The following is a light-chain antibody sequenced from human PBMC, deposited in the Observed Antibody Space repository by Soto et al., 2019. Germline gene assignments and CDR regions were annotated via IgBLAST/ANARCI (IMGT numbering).Light chain of an antibody. J-gene: IGLJ3*02. V-gene: IGLV1-44*01. CDR3: AAWDDGLNGVL. CDR2: NNN. Sequence: QSVLTQPPSASGTPGQRVTISCSGSSSNIGSNTVNWYHQLPGTAPKLLISNNNQRPSGVPDRFSGSKSGTSASLAISGVQSEDEADYYCAAWDDGLNGVLFGGGTKLTVL. CDR1: SSNIGSNT.